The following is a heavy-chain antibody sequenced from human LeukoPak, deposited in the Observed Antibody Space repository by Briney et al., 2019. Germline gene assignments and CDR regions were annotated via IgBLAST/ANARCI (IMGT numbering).Heavy chain of an antibody. CDR3: ARSGRWLQFAWFDP. J-gene: IGHJ5*02. V-gene: IGHV4-34*01. CDR2: INHSGST. D-gene: IGHD5-24*01. Sequence: NSSETLSLTCAVYGGSFSGYYWSWIRQPPGKGLEWIGEINHSGSTNYNPSLKSRVTISVDTSKNQFSLKLSSVTAADTAVYYCARSGRWLQFAWFDPWGQGTLVTVSS. CDR1: GGSFSGYY.